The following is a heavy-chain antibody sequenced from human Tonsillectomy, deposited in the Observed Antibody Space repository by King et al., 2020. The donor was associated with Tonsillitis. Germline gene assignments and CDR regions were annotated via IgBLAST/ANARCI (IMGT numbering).Heavy chain of an antibody. D-gene: IGHD3-3*01. J-gene: IGHJ5*02. CDR3: ARGRNSGVTIFGVVIEMGWFDP. CDR1: GYTFTSYD. Sequence: VQLVESGAEVKKPGASVKVSCKASGYTFTSYDINWVRQATGQGLEWMAWMNPNSGNTGYAQKFQGRVTMTRNTSISTAYMELSNLRSEDTAVYYCARGRNSGVTIFGVVIEMGWFDPWGQGTLVTVSS. CDR2: MNPNSGNT. V-gene: IGHV1-8*01.